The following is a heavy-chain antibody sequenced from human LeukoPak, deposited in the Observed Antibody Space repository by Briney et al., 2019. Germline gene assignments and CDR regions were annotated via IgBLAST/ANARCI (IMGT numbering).Heavy chain of an antibody. CDR1: GFTFSSYA. J-gene: IGHJ6*02. D-gene: IGHD6-25*01. CDR3: AKTRRRDSGTRYGMDV. V-gene: IGHV3-23*01. Sequence: GGSLGLSCAASGFTFSSYAMSWVRQAPGKGLEWVSAISGSGGSTYYADSVKGRFTISRDNSKNTLYLQMNSLRAEDTAVYYCAKTRRRDSGTRYGMDVWGQGTTVTVSS. CDR2: ISGSGGST.